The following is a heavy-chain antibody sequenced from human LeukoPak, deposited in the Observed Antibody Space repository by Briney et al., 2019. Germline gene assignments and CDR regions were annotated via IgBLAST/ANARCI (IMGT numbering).Heavy chain of an antibody. D-gene: IGHD6-19*01. V-gene: IGHV3-53*01. CDR1: GFTVSSNY. J-gene: IGHJ3*02. CDR2: IYSGGST. Sequence: GSLRLSCAASGFTVSSNYMSWVRQAPGKGLEWGSVIYSGGSTYYADSVKGRFTISRDNSKNTLYLQMNSLRAEDTAVYYCARGGISVAGTMEAFDIWGQGTMVTVSS. CDR3: ARGGISVAGTMEAFDI.